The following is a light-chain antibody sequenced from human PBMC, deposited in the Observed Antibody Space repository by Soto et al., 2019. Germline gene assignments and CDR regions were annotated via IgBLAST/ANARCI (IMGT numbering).Light chain of an antibody. CDR3: QQYGSSPLFT. CDR1: QSVSSSY. J-gene: IGKJ3*01. V-gene: IGKV3-20*01. Sequence: EIVLTQSPGTLSLSPEERATLSCRASQSVSSSYLAWYQQKPGQAPRLLIHGASARATGIPDRFSGSGSGTDLTLTISRLEPEDFAVYYCQQYGSSPLFTFGPGAKVDIK. CDR2: GAS.